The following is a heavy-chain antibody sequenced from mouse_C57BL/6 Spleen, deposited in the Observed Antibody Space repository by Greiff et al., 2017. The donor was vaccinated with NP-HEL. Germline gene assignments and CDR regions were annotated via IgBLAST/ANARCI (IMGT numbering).Heavy chain of an antibody. Sequence: VQLKESGGDLVKPGGSLKLSCAASGFTFSSYGMSWVRQTPDKRLEWVATISSGGSYTYYPDSVKGRFTISRDNAKNTLYLQMSSLKSEDTAMYYCARPGYYGSSLYFDYWGQGTTLTVSS. J-gene: IGHJ2*01. CDR3: ARPGYYGSSLYFDY. CDR1: GFTFSSYG. V-gene: IGHV5-6*01. D-gene: IGHD1-1*01. CDR2: ISSGGSYT.